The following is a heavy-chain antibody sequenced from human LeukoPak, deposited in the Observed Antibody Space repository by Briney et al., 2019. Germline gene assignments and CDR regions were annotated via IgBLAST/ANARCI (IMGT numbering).Heavy chain of an antibody. CDR2: IYYSGST. CDR1: GGSFSGYY. D-gene: IGHD6-19*01. CDR3: ARHEEEDSSGWIDAFDI. J-gene: IGHJ3*02. V-gene: IGHV4-59*08. Sequence: KPSETLSLTCAVYGGSFSGYYWSWIRQPPGKGLEWIGYIYYSGSTNYNPSLKSRVTISVDTSKNQFSLKLSSVTAADTAVYYCARHEEEDSSGWIDAFDIWGQGTMVTVSS.